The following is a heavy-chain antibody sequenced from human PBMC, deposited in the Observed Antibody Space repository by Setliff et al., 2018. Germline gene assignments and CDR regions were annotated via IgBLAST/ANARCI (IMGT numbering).Heavy chain of an antibody. CDR1: GGSVSSTSHY. Sequence: PSETLSLTCTVSGGSVSSTSHYWGWIRQAPGKGMEWIGSVYYSGYTYYKPSLQSRVTMSVDTSKNQFSLKLNSVTAADTAVYYFRLANCSKNCEEALDYWSQGTQVTVSS. CDR2: VYYSGYT. D-gene: IGHD2-2*01. V-gene: IGHV4-39*07. J-gene: IGHJ4*02. CDR3: RLANCSKNCEEALDY.